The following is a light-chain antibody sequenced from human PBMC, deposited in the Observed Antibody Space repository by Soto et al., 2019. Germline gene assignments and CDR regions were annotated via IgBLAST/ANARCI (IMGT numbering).Light chain of an antibody. Sequence: QYVLTQPASVSGSPGQSVTISCTGTSSNVGSYKLVSWYQQHPGKAPKLMIFEVNKRPSGVSNRFSGSKSGNTASLTISGLKVEEEADYYCCSSGGSPTYVFGTGTKVTVL. V-gene: IGLV2-23*02. CDR2: EVN. CDR1: SSNVGSYKL. CDR3: CSSGGSPTYV. J-gene: IGLJ1*01.